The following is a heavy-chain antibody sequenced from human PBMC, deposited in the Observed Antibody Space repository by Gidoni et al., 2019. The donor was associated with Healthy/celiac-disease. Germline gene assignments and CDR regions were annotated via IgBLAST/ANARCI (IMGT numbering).Heavy chain of an antibody. CDR3: AKDIQWLLGIDV. D-gene: IGHD3-22*01. CDR2: ISYYGSNK. CDR1: GITFSSYG. V-gene: IGHV3-30*18. J-gene: IGHJ6*02. Sequence: HVELVGTGGGVVQRERSLSISSAAPGITFSSYGRPWDGQATGKGLEWVSVISYYGSNKYYADSVECRFTLSRDNAKNTLYRQLSSLRAEDTAVYYCAKDIQWLLGIDVWGQGTTVTVSS.